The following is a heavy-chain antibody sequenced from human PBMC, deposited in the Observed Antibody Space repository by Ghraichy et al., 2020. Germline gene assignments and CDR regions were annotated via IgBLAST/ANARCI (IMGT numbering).Heavy chain of an antibody. Sequence: SKTLSLTCTVSGGSISSSSYYWGWIRQPPGKGLEWIGSIYYNGSTYYNPSLKSRVTISVDSSKNQFSLKLSSVTAADTAVYYCARQRVIGNLGRGYFDSWGQGTLVTVSS. CDR1: GGSISSSSYY. D-gene: IGHD2-21*01. J-gene: IGHJ4*02. CDR3: ARQRVIGNLGRGYFDS. CDR2: IYYNGST. V-gene: IGHV4-39*01.